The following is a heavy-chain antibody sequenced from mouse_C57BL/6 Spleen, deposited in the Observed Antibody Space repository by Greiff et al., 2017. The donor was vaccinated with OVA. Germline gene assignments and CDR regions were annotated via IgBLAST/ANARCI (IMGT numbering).Heavy chain of an antibody. Sequence: VQLKESGPELVKPGASVKIPCKASGYTFTDYNMDWVKQSHGKSLEWIGDINPNNGGTIYNQKFKGKATLTVDKSSSTAYMELRSLTSEDTAVYYCARLWLPPYAMDYWGQGTSVTVSS. D-gene: IGHD2-2*01. CDR3: ARLWLPPYAMDY. CDR1: GYTFTDYN. CDR2: INPNNGGT. V-gene: IGHV1-18*01. J-gene: IGHJ4*01.